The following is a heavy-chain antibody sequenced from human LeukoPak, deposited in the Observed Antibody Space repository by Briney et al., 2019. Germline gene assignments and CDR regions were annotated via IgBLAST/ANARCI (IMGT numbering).Heavy chain of an antibody. Sequence: GRSLRLSCAACGFPLCSYGVHWVRPAPGEGLGWGGDIWYEGSKKYYADSVKGRFTLSRDNSTNTVYLQLSSRRAEDTAVYYCAKDGRMYSSGWYSDFDQWGQGTLVTVSS. D-gene: IGHD6-19*01. CDR2: IWYEGSKK. J-gene: IGHJ4*02. CDR3: AKDGRMYSSGWYSDFDQ. CDR1: GFPLCSYG. V-gene: IGHV3-33*06.